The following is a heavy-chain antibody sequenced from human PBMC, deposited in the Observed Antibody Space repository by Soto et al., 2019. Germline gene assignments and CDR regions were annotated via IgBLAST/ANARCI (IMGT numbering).Heavy chain of an antibody. J-gene: IGHJ3*02. CDR3: ARGVPCGGDCYSGDAFDI. CDR2: ISSSGSTI. Sequence: GGSLRLSCAASGFTFSDYYMSWIRQAPGKGLEWVSYISSSGSTIYYADSVKGRVTISRDNAKNSLYLQMNSLRAEDTAVYYCARGVPCGGDCYSGDAFDIWGQGTMVTVSS. D-gene: IGHD2-21*02. V-gene: IGHV3-11*01. CDR1: GFTFSDYY.